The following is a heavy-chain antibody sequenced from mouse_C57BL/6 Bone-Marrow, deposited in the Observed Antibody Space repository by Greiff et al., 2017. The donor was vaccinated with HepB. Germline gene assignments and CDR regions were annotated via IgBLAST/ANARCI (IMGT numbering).Heavy chain of an antibody. J-gene: IGHJ3*01. CDR2: ISNGGGST. D-gene: IGHD1-1*01. CDR1: GFTFSDYY. CDR3: ASPHYYGSSRAWFAY. Sequence: EVQRVESGGGLVQPGGSLKLSCAASGFTFSDYYMYWVRQTPEKRLEWVAYISNGGGSTYYPDTVKGRFTISRDNAKNTLYLQMSRLKSEDTAMYYCASPHYYGSSRAWFAYWGQGTLVTVSA. V-gene: IGHV5-12*01.